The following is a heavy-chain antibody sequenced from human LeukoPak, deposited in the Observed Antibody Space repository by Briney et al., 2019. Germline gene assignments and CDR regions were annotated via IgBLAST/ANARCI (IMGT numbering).Heavy chain of an antibody. Sequence: SQTLSLTCAVSGGSISSGGYSWSWIRQPPGKGLEWIRYIYHSGSTYYNPSLKSRVTISVDRSKNQFSLKLSSVTAADTAVYYCAREGAVGATRAFDYWGQGTLVTVSS. D-gene: IGHD1-26*01. CDR2: IYHSGST. J-gene: IGHJ4*02. CDR1: GGSISSGGYS. CDR3: AREGAVGATRAFDY. V-gene: IGHV4-30-2*01.